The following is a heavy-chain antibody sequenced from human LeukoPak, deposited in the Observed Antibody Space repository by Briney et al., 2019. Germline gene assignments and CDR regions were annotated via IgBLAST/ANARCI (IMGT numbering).Heavy chain of an antibody. CDR1: GFTFTSYA. CDR3: ARDPIYYSGSYGGGFDI. Sequence: AGRSLRLSCAASGFTFTSYAMHWVRQAPGKGLEWVAVISYDGNNKYYADSVKGRFTISRDNSKNTLYLQMNSLRPEDMAVYYCARDPIYYSGSYGGGFDIWGQGTMVTVSS. J-gene: IGHJ3*02. D-gene: IGHD1-26*01. CDR2: ISYDGNNK. V-gene: IGHV3-30*04.